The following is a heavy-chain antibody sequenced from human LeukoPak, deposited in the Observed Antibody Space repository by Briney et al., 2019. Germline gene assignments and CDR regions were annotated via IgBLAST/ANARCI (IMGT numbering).Heavy chain of an antibody. Sequence: GGSLRLSCAASGFTVSSNYMSWVRQAPGKGLEWVSVIYSGGSTYYADSVKGRFTISRDNSKNTLYLQMNSLRAEDTAVYYRARDSRTQRWEAFDYWGQGTLVTVSS. CDR1: GFTVSSNY. D-gene: IGHD1-26*01. V-gene: IGHV3-53*01. J-gene: IGHJ4*02. CDR2: IYSGGST. CDR3: ARDSRTQRWEAFDY.